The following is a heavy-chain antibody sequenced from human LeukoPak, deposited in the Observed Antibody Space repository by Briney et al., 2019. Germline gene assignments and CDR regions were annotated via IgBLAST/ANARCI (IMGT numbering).Heavy chain of an antibody. J-gene: IGHJ6*02. CDR3: ARGYSGSSYYYYGMDV. CDR1: GFTFSSYS. D-gene: IGHD1-26*01. Sequence: GGSLRLSCVASGFTFSSYSMNWARQAPGKGLEWVSYISSSSTTIDYADSVKGRFTISRDNAKNSLYLQMNSLRDEDTAVYYCARGYSGSSYYYYGMDVWGQGTTVTVSS. V-gene: IGHV3-48*02. CDR2: ISSSSTTI.